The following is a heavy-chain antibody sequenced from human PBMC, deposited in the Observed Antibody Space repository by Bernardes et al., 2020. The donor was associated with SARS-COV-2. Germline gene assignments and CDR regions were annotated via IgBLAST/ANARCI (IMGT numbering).Heavy chain of an antibody. CDR3: ARNGLHQLLYTPYYHNFHMDV. CDR1: GFTFTTYA. Sequence: GGSLRLSCAASGFTFTTYAMTWVRQAPGKGLEWVGALSSIGGITFYPDSVKGRFNITRDNDKNTLYLQMNGLRVEDTAVYYCARNGLHQLLYTPYYHNFHMDVWGKGTTVTVSS. CDR2: LSSIGGIT. J-gene: IGHJ6*03. V-gene: IGHV3-23*01. D-gene: IGHD2-2*02.